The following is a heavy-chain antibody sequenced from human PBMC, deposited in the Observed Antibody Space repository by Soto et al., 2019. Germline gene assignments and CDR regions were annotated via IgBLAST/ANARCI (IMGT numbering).Heavy chain of an antibody. J-gene: IGHJ3*02. Sequence: QVQLQESGPGLVKPSETLSLTCTVSGGSISTYYWNWIRQPAGKRPEWIGRIYISGSTNYNPSLRSRVAMSVDTAKDQFSLKLSSVTAADTAVYYCAIGGRDGFDIWGQGTLVTVSS. V-gene: IGHV4-4*07. CDR3: AIGGRDGFDI. CDR1: GGSISTYY. CDR2: IYISGST.